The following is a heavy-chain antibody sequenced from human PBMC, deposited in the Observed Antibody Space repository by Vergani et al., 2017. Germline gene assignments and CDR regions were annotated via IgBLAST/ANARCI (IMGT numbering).Heavy chain of an antibody. CDR1: GGSISSGGYY. CDR2: IYYSGST. Sequence: QVQLQESGPGLVKPSQTLSLTCTVSGGSISSGGYYWSWIRQHPGKGLEWIGYIYYSGSTYYNPSLKSRVTISVDTSKNQFSLKLSSVTAADTAVYYCARVRLMVYAIRPYYYGMDVWGQGTTVTASS. V-gene: IGHV4-31*03. J-gene: IGHJ6*02. CDR3: ARVRLMVYAIRPYYYGMDV. D-gene: IGHD2-8*01.